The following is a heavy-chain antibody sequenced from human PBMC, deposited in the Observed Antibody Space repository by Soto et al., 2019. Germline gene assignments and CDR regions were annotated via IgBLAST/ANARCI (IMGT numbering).Heavy chain of an antibody. Sequence: QVQLVQSGAEVKGPGASVKVSCKASRYTFTAYFIHWVRQAPGQGLEWMGWINSNNGDTFYAQKFQGRLTMTRDTSINTAYMELSRLRSDDTAVYYCARESYNWNYDYWGQGSLVTVSS. CDR2: INSNNGDT. CDR1: RYTFTAYF. J-gene: IGHJ4*02. D-gene: IGHD1-20*01. V-gene: IGHV1-2*02. CDR3: ARESYNWNYDY.